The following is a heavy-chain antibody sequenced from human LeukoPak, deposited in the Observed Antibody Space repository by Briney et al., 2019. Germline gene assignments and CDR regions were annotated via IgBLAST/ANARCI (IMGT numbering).Heavy chain of an antibody. CDR2: IKTDGSST. V-gene: IGHV3-74*01. CDR1: GFTFSSYW. CDR3: ARGFELRPADVADF. D-gene: IGHD2-2*01. Sequence: GGSLRLSCVASGFTFSSYWMHWVRQAPGKGLVWVSRIKTDGSSTTYADSVKGRFTTYRDNAKNTLYLQMNSLRAEDTAVYFCARGFELRPADVADFWGQGTLVTVSS. J-gene: IGHJ4*02.